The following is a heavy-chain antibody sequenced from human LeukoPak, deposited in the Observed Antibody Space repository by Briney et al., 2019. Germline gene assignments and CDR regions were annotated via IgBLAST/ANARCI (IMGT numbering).Heavy chain of an antibody. Sequence: GGSLRLSCAASGFTFSSYEMNWVRQAPGKGLEWVSYISSSGSTIYYADSVKGRFTISRDNAKNSLYLQMNSLRAEDTAVYYCARDGYNKGTNFDYWRQGTLVTVSS. CDR1: GFTFSSYE. J-gene: IGHJ4*02. CDR3: ARDGYNKGTNFDY. CDR2: ISSSGSTI. V-gene: IGHV3-48*03. D-gene: IGHD5-24*01.